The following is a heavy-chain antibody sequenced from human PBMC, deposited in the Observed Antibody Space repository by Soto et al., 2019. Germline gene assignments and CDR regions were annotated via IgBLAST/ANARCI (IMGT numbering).Heavy chain of an antibody. CDR2: IYSSDST. J-gene: IGHJ4*02. V-gene: IGHV3-53*01. Sequence: GGSLRLSCSASGFTVSSNYMSWVRQAPGKGLEWVSVIYSSDSTHYADSVKGRFTISRGNSKNTLYLQMNSLRAEDTAVYYCARSREDYDFWSGYKPPFFDYWGQGTLVTVSS. CDR1: GFTVSSNY. D-gene: IGHD3-3*01. CDR3: ARSREDYDFWSGYKPPFFDY.